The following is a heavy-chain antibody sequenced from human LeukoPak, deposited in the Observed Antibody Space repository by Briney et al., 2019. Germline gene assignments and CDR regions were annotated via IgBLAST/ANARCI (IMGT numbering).Heavy chain of an antibody. CDR1: GYSFTNYW. D-gene: IGHD3-9*01. CDR2: IYPGDSDT. CDR3: ARRYGRPFDY. J-gene: IGHJ4*02. Sequence: QPGESLKISCTGSGYSFTNYWIGWVRQMPGKGLEWMGIIYPGDSDTRYSPSFQGQVTISADKSISTAYLEWSNLKASDTAIYYCARRYGRPFDYWGQGTLVTVSS. V-gene: IGHV5-51*03.